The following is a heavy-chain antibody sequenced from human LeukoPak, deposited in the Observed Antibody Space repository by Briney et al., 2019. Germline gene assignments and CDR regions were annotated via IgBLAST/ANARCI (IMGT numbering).Heavy chain of an antibody. CDR3: ARGIRIRYSSGWYLY. J-gene: IGHJ4*02. Sequence: ASVKVSCKASGYTFTSYGISWVRQAPGQGLEWMGWISAYNGNTNYAQKLQGRVTMTTDTSTSTAYMELRSLRSDDTAVYYCARGIRIRYSSGWYLYWGQGTLVTVSS. CDR2: ISAYNGNT. CDR1: GYTFTSYG. D-gene: IGHD6-19*01. V-gene: IGHV1-18*01.